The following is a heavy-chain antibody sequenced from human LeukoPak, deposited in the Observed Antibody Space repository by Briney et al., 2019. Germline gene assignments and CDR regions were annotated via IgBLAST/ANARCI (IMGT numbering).Heavy chain of an antibody. J-gene: IGHJ3*02. CDR3: ARAPPRITISGVLVTEFDI. CDR2: ISYSGST. V-gene: IGHV4-59*01. Sequence: SETLSLTCTVSGGSTSSYSWSWIRQPPRQGLEWIGFISYSGSTNYNPSLKSRVTISVDTSKNQFSLKLSSVTAADTAMYYCARAPPRITISGVLVTEFDIWGPGTMVTVSS. CDR1: GGSTSSYS. D-gene: IGHD3-3*01.